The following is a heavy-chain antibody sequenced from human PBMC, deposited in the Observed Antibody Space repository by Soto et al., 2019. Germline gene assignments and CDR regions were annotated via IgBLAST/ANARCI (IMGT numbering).Heavy chain of an antibody. CDR2: ISSSSSTI. CDR1: GFTFSSYS. CDR3: ARVLRDFDQPAETYYYYGMDV. D-gene: IGHD3-9*01. Sequence: EVQLVESGGGLVQPGGSLRLSCAASGFTFSSYSMNWVRQAPGKGLEWVSYISSSSSTIYYADSVKGRFTISRDNAKNSLYLQMNSLRDEDTAVYYCARVLRDFDQPAETYYYYGMDVWGQGTTVTVSS. V-gene: IGHV3-48*02. J-gene: IGHJ6*02.